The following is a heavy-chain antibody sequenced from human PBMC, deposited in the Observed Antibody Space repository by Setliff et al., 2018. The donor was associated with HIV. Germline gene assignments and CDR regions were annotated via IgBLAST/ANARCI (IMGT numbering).Heavy chain of an antibody. V-gene: IGHV1-69*13. Sequence: SVKVSCKPSGGTFSSSAISWVRQAPGQGLEWMGGIIPIFATANYAQKFKGRVTITADESMTTAYMELSSLRSEDTAVYYCARSPPAKHHFDYWGQGTPVTVSS. CDR2: IIPIFATA. J-gene: IGHJ4*02. CDR1: GGTFSSSA. CDR3: ARSPPAKHHFDY.